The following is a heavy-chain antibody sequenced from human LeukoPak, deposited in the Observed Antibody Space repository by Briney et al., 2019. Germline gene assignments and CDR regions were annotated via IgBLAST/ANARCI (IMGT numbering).Heavy chain of an antibody. CDR1: GDSVSSNSVT. Sequence: SQTLSLTCAISGDSVSSNSVTWNWIRQSPSRGLEWLGRTYYRSKWYNDYAVSVKSRITINPDTSKNQFSLQLNSVTPEDTAVYYCARDGAAAGHWFDPWGQGTLVTVSS. D-gene: IGHD6-13*01. CDR3: ARDGAAAGHWFDP. J-gene: IGHJ5*02. CDR2: TYYRSKWYN. V-gene: IGHV6-1*01.